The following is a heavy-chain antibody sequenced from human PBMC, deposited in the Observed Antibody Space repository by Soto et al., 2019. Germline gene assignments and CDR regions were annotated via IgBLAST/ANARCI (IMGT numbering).Heavy chain of an antibody. CDR2: ISSDGSAT. Sequence: GGSLRLSCAASGFTFNSYWMHWVRQAPGKGLMWVSRISSDGSATSYADSVKGRFTISRDNAKNTLYLQMNSLRVEDTAVYYCIRGGSSTTFFAWGQGTMVTVSS. D-gene: IGHD2-2*01. J-gene: IGHJ3*01. CDR1: GFTFNSYW. CDR3: IRGGSSTTFFA. V-gene: IGHV3-74*01.